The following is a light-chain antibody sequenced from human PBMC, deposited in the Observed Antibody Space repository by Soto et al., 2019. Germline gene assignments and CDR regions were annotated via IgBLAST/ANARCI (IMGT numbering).Light chain of an antibody. J-gene: IGKJ5*01. CDR2: DAS. CDR3: QQRSSWPIT. V-gene: IGKV3-11*01. Sequence: EIVLTQSPATLSLSPGERATLSCRASQSVSSYLAWYQQKPGQAPRLLIYDASNRATGFPARFSGSGSGTDFTLTISRLEPEDFAVYCCQQRSSWPITFGQGTRLEIK. CDR1: QSVSSY.